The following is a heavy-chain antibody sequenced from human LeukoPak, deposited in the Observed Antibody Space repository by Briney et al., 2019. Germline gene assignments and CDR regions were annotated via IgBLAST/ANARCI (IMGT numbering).Heavy chain of an antibody. CDR3: ARGHCSSTSCPYYYMDV. J-gene: IGHJ6*03. CDR1: GGSFSGCY. Sequence: SETLSLTCAVYGGSFSGCYWIWIRQPPGKGLESIGEINHSGSTNYNPSLKSRVTISVYTSKNQFSLKPSSVTAADTAVYYCARGHCSSTSCPYYYMDVWGKGTTVTVSS. V-gene: IGHV4-34*01. D-gene: IGHD2-2*01. CDR2: INHSGST.